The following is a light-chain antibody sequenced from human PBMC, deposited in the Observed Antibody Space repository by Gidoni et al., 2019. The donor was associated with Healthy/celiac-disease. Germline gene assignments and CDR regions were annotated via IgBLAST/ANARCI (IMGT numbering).Light chain of an antibody. Sequence: IVMTQSPATLSVSPGERATLSCRASQRVNRNFAWYQQKPGQAPRLLIYGASTRATGIPARFSGSVSGTEFTLTISSLQSEDFAVYYCQQYNNWPPWTFGQGTKVEIK. CDR2: GAS. CDR3: QQYNNWPPWT. V-gene: IGKV3-15*01. J-gene: IGKJ1*01. CDR1: QRVNRN.